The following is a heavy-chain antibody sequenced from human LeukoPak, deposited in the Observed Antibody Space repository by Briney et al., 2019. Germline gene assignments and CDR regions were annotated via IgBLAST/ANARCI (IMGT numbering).Heavy chain of an antibody. CDR1: GGTFSSYA. J-gene: IGHJ5*02. D-gene: IGHD5-18*01. V-gene: IGHV1-69*13. CDR3: ARVTHTELSTWFDP. Sequence: AASVEVSCKASGGTFSSYAISWVRQAPGQGLEWMGGIIPIFGTANYAQKFQGRVTITADESTTTAYMELSSLRSEDTAVYYCARVTHTELSTWFDPWGQGTLVTVSS. CDR2: IIPIFGTA.